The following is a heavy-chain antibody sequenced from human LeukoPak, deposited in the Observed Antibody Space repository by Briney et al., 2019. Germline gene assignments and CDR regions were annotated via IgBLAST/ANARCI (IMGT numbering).Heavy chain of an antibody. Sequence: GASVKVSCKTSGYTFTGYYIHWVRQAPGQGLEWMGWINPNTGTTNYAQKFQGRVTMTGDTSINTGYMELSRLTSDDTAVYYCARGCSGTYYEWFDPWGQGTLVTVSS. D-gene: IGHD1-26*01. CDR1: GYTFTGYY. V-gene: IGHV1-2*02. CDR3: ARGCSGTYYEWFDP. CDR2: INPNTGTT. J-gene: IGHJ5*02.